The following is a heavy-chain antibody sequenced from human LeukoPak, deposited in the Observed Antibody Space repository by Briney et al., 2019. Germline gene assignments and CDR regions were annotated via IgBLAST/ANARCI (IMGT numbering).Heavy chain of an antibody. D-gene: IGHD5-18*01. CDR2: INHSGST. J-gene: IGHJ5*02. V-gene: IGHV4-34*01. CDR3: ARGGYSYGYGKGWFDP. CDR1: GGSFSGYY. Sequence: SETLSLTCAVYGGSFSGYYWSWIRQPPGKGLEWIGEINHSGSTNYNPSLKSRVTISVDTSKNQFSLKLSSVTAADTAVYCCARGGYSYGYGKGWFDPWGQGTLVTVSS.